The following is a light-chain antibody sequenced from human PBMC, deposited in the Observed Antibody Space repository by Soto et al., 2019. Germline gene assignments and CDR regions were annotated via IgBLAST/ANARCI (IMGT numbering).Light chain of an antibody. CDR3: QQYNNWAT. Sequence: EIVMTQSPATLSVSPGERATLSCRASQRVSSNLAWYQQKPGQAPRLLIYGASTRATGIPARFSGSGSGTEFTLTISSLQSEDFAVYYCQQYNNWATFGQGTKLEIK. CDR1: QRVSSN. V-gene: IGKV3-15*01. J-gene: IGKJ2*01. CDR2: GAS.